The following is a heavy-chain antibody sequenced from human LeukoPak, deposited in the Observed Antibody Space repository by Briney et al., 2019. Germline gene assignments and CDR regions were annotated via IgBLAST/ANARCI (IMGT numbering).Heavy chain of an antibody. Sequence: GGSLRLSCAASGFTFSSYSMNWVRQAPGKGLEWVSSISSSSSYIYYADSVKGRFTISRDNTKNSLYLQMNSLRAEDTAVYYCARGVIAAAGGVYWGQGTLVTVSS. D-gene: IGHD6-13*01. V-gene: IGHV3-21*01. J-gene: IGHJ4*02. CDR1: GFTFSSYS. CDR3: ARGVIAAAGGVY. CDR2: ISSSSSYI.